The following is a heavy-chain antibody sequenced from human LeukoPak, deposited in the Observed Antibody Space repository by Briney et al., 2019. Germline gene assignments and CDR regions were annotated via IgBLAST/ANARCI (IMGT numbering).Heavy chain of an antibody. CDR3: ATALYYFDSSDYPRQPYFDS. J-gene: IGHJ4*01. Sequence: GESLKISCKGAGYSFADYWGGWVRDMPGKGLEWMGTSYPGGSDTRYSPAFRGQVTISADKSISTAFLQWNSLKASDTAMYLCATALYYFDSSDYPRQPYFDSWGHGNPVTASS. V-gene: IGHV5-51*01. CDR2: SYPGGSDT. CDR1: GYSFADYW. D-gene: IGHD3-22*01.